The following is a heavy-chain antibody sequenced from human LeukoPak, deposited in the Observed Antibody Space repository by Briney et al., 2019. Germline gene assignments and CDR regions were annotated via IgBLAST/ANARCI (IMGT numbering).Heavy chain of an antibody. V-gene: IGHV4-30-4*01. J-gene: IGHJ2*01. CDR3: AREVPWVWNFDL. CDR1: GGSISSGDYY. Sequence: PSQTLSLTCTVSGGSISSGDYYWSWIRQPPGTGLEWIGYIYYSGCTYYNPSLKSRVTISVDTSKNQFSLKLNSVTAADTAVYYCAREVPWVWNFDLWGRGTLVTVSS. CDR2: IYYSGCT. D-gene: IGHD1-26*01.